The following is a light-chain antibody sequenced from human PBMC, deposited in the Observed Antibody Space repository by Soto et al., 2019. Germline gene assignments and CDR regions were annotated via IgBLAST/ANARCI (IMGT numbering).Light chain of an antibody. J-gene: IGKJ1*01. Sequence: DIQMTQSPSSLSASVGDRVTITCRASQSISSYLNWYQQKPGKAPKLLIYAASSLQSGVPSRFSGSGSGTDFNLTISSLQPEDFETYYCQQTYSTPITFAQGTKVDIK. CDR1: QSISSY. CDR2: AAS. V-gene: IGKV1-39*01. CDR3: QQTYSTPIT.